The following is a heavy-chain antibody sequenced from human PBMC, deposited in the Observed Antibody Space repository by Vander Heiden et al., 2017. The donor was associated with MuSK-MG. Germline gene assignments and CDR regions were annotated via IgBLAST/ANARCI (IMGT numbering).Heavy chain of an antibody. Sequence: AASGFTFSSYAMSWVRQAPGKGLEWVSAIIGSGGSTSYADSVKGRFTISRDNSKNTLYLQMNSLRAEDTAVYYCAKDYGGGYCSGGSCYFDYWGQGTLVTVSS. D-gene: IGHD2-15*01. J-gene: IGHJ4*02. CDR2: IIGSGGST. V-gene: IGHV3-23*01. CDR1: GFTFSSYA. CDR3: AKDYGGGYCSGGSCYFDY.